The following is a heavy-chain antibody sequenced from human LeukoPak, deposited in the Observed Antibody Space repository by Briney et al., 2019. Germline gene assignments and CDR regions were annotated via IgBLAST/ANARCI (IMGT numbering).Heavy chain of an antibody. CDR2: SFYSGST. J-gene: IGHJ4*02. D-gene: IGHD3-10*01. CDR1: GGSISSYY. Sequence: PSETLSLTCTVSGGSISSYYWSWIRQPPGKGLEGIGYSFYSGSTTYNPSLKSRVTISVDTSKNQFSLKLSSVTAADTAVYYCASRYGSGSYGFDYWGQGMLVTVSS. CDR3: ASRYGSGSYGFDY. V-gene: IGHV4-59*01.